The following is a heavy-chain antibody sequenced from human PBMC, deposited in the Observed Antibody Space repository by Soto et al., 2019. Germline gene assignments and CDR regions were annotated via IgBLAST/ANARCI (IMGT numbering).Heavy chain of an antibody. D-gene: IGHD1-1*01. J-gene: IGHJ4*02. CDR1: GFAISRACY. CDR3: AREKVGTTFFDN. CDR2: IYPSVSS. V-gene: IGHV4-38-2*02. Sequence: SETLSLTCSVAGFAISRACYWSWVRQPPGKGLEWIGSIYPSVSSYHNPSLETRVRLSIDTSKNQFTLNLTSVTAADTALYYCAREKVGTTFFDNWGQGIQVTVSS.